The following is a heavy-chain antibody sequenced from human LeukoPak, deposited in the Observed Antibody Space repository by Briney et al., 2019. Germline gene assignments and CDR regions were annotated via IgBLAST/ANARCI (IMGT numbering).Heavy chain of an antibody. J-gene: IGHJ4*02. D-gene: IGHD2-2*02. CDR3: ASLGYCSSTSCYKGGWGGVTFDY. CDR1: GFTFSSYA. CDR2: TSYDGSNK. Sequence: GGSLRLSCAASGFTFSSYAMHWVRQAPGKGLEWVAVTSYDGSNKYYADSVKGRFTISRDNSKNTLYLQMNSLRAEDTAVYYCASLGYCSSTSCYKGGWGGVTFDYWGQGTLVTVSS. V-gene: IGHV3-30-3*01.